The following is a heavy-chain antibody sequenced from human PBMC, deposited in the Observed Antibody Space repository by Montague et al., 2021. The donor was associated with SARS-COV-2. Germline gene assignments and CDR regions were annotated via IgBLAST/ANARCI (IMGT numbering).Heavy chain of an antibody. Sequence: SLRLSCAASGFTFGDYGMSWVRQAPGKGLEWVSGINWNGGSTDYADSVKGRSTISRDNAKNSLYLQMNGLRAEDTALYYCASLLLWFGDVYGMDVWGQGTTVTVSS. CDR3: ASLLLWFGDVYGMDV. CDR2: INWNGGST. D-gene: IGHD3-10*01. V-gene: IGHV3-20*04. CDR1: GFTFGDYG. J-gene: IGHJ6*02.